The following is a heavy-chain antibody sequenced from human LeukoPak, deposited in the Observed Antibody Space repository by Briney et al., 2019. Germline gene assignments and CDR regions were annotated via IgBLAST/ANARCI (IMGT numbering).Heavy chain of an antibody. J-gene: IGHJ3*02. Sequence: SETLSLTCAVYGGSFSGYYWSWIRQPPGKGLEWIGEFIHSGSINYNPSLKSRVTISLDTSTNHFSLKLSSVTAADTAVYYCARVEQLQEVADAFDIWGQGTMVTVSS. CDR2: FIHSGSI. CDR1: GGSFSGYY. CDR3: ARVEQLQEVADAFDI. V-gene: IGHV4-34*12. D-gene: IGHD6-19*01.